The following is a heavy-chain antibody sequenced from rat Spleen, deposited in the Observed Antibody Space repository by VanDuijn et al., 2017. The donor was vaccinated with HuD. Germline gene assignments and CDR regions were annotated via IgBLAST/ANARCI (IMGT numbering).Heavy chain of an antibody. V-gene: IGHV5-29*01. CDR3: ARQGGYNSYVMDA. CDR1: GFTFSDYY. Sequence: EVQLVESDGGLVQPGRSLKLSCAASGFTFSDYYMAWVRQAPTKGLAWVATISYDGSSTYYRDSVKGRFTISRDNAKSTLYLQMDSLRSEDTATYYCARQGGYNSYVMDAWGQGASVTVSS. D-gene: IGHD1-4*01. CDR2: ISYDGSST. J-gene: IGHJ4*01.